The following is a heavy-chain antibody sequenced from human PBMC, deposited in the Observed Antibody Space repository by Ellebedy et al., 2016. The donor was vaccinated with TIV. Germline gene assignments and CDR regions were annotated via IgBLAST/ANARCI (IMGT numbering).Heavy chain of an antibody. V-gene: IGHV4-31*03. Sequence: SETLSLTXTVSGGSIYTGGYYWSWVRQHPGKGLEWIGYISYSGNTYYNPSLKSRVTISVDTSKTKFSLNLRSVSAADTAVYYCARGALGGYSYGPFDIWGQGTLVTVSS. CDR3: ARGALGGYSYGPFDI. D-gene: IGHD5-18*01. J-gene: IGHJ4*02. CDR2: ISYSGNT. CDR1: GGSIYTGGYY.